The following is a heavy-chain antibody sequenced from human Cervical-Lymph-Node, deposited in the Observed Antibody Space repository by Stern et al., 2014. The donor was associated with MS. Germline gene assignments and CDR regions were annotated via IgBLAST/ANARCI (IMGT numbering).Heavy chain of an antibody. V-gene: IGHV4-4*02. J-gene: IGHJ1*01. D-gene: IGHD6-13*01. Sequence: QLQLQESGPGLVKPSGTLSLTCAVSGGSISRGYWWNWVRQPPGKGLEWIGEIYQSGSTNYNPSLKSRLTISVDKSTNQFSLNLTSLTAADTAVYYCARSLSGTLVHWGQGTLVAVSS. CDR2: IYQSGST. CDR3: ARSLSGTLVH. CDR1: GGSISRGYW.